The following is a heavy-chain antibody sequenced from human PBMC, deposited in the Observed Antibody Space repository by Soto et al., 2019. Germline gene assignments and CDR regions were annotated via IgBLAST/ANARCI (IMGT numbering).Heavy chain of an antibody. J-gene: IGHJ4*02. CDR2: ISAYNGNT. CDR1: GYTFTSYG. V-gene: IGHV1-18*04. D-gene: IGHD6-19*01. CDR3: ARGAMAGLFVY. Sequence: ASVKVSCNASGYTFTSYGISWERQTPGQVLEWMGWISAYNGNTNDAQKLQGRVTMTTDTSTSTAYMELRSLRSDDTAVYYCARGAMAGLFVYWGQGTLVTVSS.